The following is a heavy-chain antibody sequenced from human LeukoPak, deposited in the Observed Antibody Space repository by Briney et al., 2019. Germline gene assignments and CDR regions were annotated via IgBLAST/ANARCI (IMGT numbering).Heavy chain of an antibody. D-gene: IGHD3-10*01. CDR3: ARHKSLWFGDGFDY. V-gene: IGHV4-34*01. J-gene: IGHJ4*02. Sequence: PSETLSLTCAVYGGSFSGYYWSWIRQPPGKGLEWIGEINHSGSTNYNPSLKSRVTISVDTSKNQFSLKLSSVTAADTAVYYCARHKSLWFGDGFDYWGQGTLVTVSS. CDR1: GGSFSGYY. CDR2: INHSGST.